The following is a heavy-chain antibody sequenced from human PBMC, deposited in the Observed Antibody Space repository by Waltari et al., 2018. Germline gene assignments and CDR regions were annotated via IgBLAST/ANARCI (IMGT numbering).Heavy chain of an antibody. CDR3: ASSSSPARGYYYYYMDV. CDR1: GYTFTSYY. J-gene: IGHJ6*03. D-gene: IGHD6-6*01. Sequence: QVQLVQSGAEVKKPGASVKVSCKASGYTFTSYYMHWVSTDPGQGLEWMGIINPSGGSTSYAQKFQGRVTMTRDTSTSTVYMELSSLRSEDSAVYYCASSSSPARGYYYYYMDVWGKGTTVTVSS. V-gene: IGHV1-46*01. CDR2: INPSGGST.